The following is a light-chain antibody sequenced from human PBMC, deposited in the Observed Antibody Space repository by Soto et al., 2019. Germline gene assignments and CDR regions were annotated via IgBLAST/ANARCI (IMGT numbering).Light chain of an antibody. CDR3: LQYNNWPWT. CDR1: QSVGSD. V-gene: IGKV3-15*01. Sequence: EIVMTQSPATLSVSPGESATLSCRASQSVGSDLAWYQHKPDQTPRLLIYDASTMATGVPAKFSGSGSGTDFTLTINSLQSEDFAVYYCLQYNNWPWTFGPGTKVEI. CDR2: DAS. J-gene: IGKJ1*01.